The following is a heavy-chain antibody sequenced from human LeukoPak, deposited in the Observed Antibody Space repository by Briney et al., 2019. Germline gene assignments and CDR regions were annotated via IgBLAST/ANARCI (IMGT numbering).Heavy chain of an antibody. D-gene: IGHD6-19*01. J-gene: IGHJ4*02. CDR2: IYHSGST. V-gene: IGHV4-38-2*02. CDR1: GYSISSGYY. CDR3: ARDAKIAVAGTGGVDY. Sequence: SETLSLTCTVSGYSISSGYYWGWIRQPPGKGLEWIGSIYHSGSTYYNPSLKSRVTISVDTSKNQFSLKLSSVTAADTAVYYCARDAKIAVAGTGGVDYWGQGTLVTVSS.